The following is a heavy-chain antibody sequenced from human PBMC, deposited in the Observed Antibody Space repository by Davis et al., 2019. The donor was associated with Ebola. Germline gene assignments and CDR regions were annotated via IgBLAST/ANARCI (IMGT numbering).Heavy chain of an antibody. CDR3: MCPLGLAPNYYYGMDV. D-gene: IGHD3-3*02. CDR1: GFTFSGSA. Sequence: PGGSLRLSCAASGFTFSGSAMHWVRQASGKGLEWVGRIRSKANSYATAYAASVKGRFTISRDDSKNTAYLQMNSLKTEDTAVYYCMCPLGLAPNYYYGMDVWGQGTTVTVSS. V-gene: IGHV3-73*01. J-gene: IGHJ6*02. CDR2: IRSKANSYAT.